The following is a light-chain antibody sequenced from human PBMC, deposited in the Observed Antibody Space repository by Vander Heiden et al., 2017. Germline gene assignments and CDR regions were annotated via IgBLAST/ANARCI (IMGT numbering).Light chain of an antibody. CDR3: QQSYSTPYT. CDR2: AAS. CDR1: QSISSY. V-gene: IGKV1-39*01. Sequence: DIQMTQSPSSLSASVGDRVTIPCRASQSISSYLNWYQQKPGKAPKLLIYAASSLQSGVPSRFSGSGSGTEFTLTINSLQPEDFATYYCQQSYSTPYTFGQGTKLEIK. J-gene: IGKJ2*01.